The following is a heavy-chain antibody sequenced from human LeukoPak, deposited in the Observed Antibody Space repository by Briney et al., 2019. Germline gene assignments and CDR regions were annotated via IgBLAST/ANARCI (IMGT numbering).Heavy chain of an antibody. D-gene: IGHD4-23*01. CDR3: ARGAMDDDYGGHY. J-gene: IGHJ4*02. V-gene: IGHV1-18*01. Sequence: GASVKVSCKASGYTFPSHGISWVRQAPGQGLEWMGWITAYNGNTKYAPKFQGRVTMTTDTSTSTAYMELRSLRFDDTAVYYCARGAMDDDYGGHYWGQGTLVTVSS. CDR1: GYTFPSHG. CDR2: ITAYNGNT.